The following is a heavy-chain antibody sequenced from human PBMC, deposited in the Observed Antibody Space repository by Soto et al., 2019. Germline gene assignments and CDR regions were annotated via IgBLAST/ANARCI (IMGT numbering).Heavy chain of an antibody. V-gene: IGHV3-53*04. CDR1: GFTVSSNY. Sequence: GGSLRLSCAASGFTVSSNYMSWVRQAPGKGLEWVSVIYSGGSTYYADSVKGRFTISRHNSKNTLYLQMNSLRAEDTAVYYCARVWYSSSWCYFDYWGQGTLVTVSS. D-gene: IGHD6-13*01. J-gene: IGHJ4*02. CDR3: ARVWYSSSWCYFDY. CDR2: IYSGGST.